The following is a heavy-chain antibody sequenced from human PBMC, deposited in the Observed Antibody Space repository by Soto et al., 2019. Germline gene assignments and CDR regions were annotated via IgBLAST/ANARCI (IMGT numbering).Heavy chain of an antibody. Sequence: GGSLRLSCAASGCNFGASALQWVRQASGKGLEWLGRIGSKGETYATAYAASVKGRFTISRDDSKNTAYLQMNSLESEDTAVYYCSRDDSDWFFNWGRRTLVTVSS. D-gene: IGHD3-9*01. CDR1: GCNFGASA. CDR3: SRDDSDWFFN. V-gene: IGHV3-73*01. J-gene: IGHJ4*02. CDR2: IGSKGETYAT.